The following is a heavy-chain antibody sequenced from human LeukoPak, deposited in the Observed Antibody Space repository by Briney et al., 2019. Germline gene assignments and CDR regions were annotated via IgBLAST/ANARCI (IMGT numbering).Heavy chain of an antibody. J-gene: IGHJ4*02. V-gene: IGHV3-23*01. CDR1: GFTFSSYA. CDR3: AKKGSLWFGESGY. D-gene: IGHD3-10*01. Sequence: GGSLRLSCAASGFTFSSYAMSWVRQAPGEGLEWVSAISGSGGSTYYADSVKGRFTISRDNSKNTLYLQMNSLRAEDTAVYYCAKKGSLWFGESGYWGQGTLVTVSS. CDR2: ISGSGGST.